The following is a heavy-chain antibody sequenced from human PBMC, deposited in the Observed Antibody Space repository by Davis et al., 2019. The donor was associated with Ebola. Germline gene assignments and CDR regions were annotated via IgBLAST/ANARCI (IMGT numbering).Heavy chain of an antibody. D-gene: IGHD3-9*01. CDR2: FDSEEGRR. Sequence: ASVKVSCKVSGDTLTGKSIHWVRQPPGKGLEWMGGFDSEEGRRLYAQEFQGRVSVTDDSSTDTAYMELTSLRSDDTAIYYCAVASIVTGYYKANWFDPWGPGTLVTVSS. CDR1: GDTLTGKS. J-gene: IGHJ5*02. CDR3: AVASIVTGYYKANWFDP. V-gene: IGHV1-24*01.